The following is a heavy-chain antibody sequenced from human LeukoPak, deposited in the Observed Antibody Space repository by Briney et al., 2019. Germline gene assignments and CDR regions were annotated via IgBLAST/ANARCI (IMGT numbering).Heavy chain of an antibody. D-gene: IGHD4-11*01. J-gene: IGHJ6*02. V-gene: IGHV3-53*05. CDR2: IYTDGTT. Sequence: PGGSLRLSCAASGFTFNNNYMSWVRQAPGKGLEWVSVIYTDGTTYYADSMKGRFTISRDNSKNTLYLQMNSLRAEDTAVYYCAREDDDSNGIDVWGHGTTATVSS. CDR3: AREDDDSNGIDV. CDR1: GFTFNNNY.